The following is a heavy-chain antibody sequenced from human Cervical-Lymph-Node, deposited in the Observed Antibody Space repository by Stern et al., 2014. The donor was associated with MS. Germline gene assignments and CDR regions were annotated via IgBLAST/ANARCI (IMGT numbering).Heavy chain of an antibody. V-gene: IGHV1-46*01. CDR2: INPSGVST. D-gene: IGHD2/OR15-2a*01. Sequence: QVQLVESGAEVKKPGASVKVSCEASGYSLTRYHMHWVRQAPGQGLEWMAIINPSGVSTTDAQKFQGRVTMTRDTSTSTVYMELSSLRSDDTAVYYCYTFHGDKAMGYWGQGTLVTVSS. CDR3: YTFHGDKAMGY. CDR1: GYSLTRYH. J-gene: IGHJ4*02.